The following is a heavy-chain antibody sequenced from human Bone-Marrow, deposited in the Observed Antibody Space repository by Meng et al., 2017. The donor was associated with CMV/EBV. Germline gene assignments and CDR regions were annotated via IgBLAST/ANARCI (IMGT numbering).Heavy chain of an antibody. J-gene: IGHJ4*02. Sequence: GESLKISCAASGFTFSNYAMTWVRQAPGKGLEWVSVIYRDGGSTFYADSVKGRFTLSRDNSKNTLYWQMNSLRAEDTAVYYCAKGGYGSDKGLDYWGQGTLVTVSS. D-gene: IGHD3-10*01. CDR1: GFTFSNYA. CDR2: IYRDGGST. V-gene: IGHV3-23*03. CDR3: AKGGYGSDKGLDY.